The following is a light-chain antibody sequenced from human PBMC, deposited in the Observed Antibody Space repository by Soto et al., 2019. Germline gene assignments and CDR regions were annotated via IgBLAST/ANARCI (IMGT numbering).Light chain of an antibody. CDR3: QQYENLPIT. Sequence: DIQMTQSPSSLSASVGDRVTITCQASQDISNYLNWYQQKPGKAPKLLIFDAFSLETGVPSRFSGSGSGTDFTFTISSLQPEDIATYYCQQYENLPITCGQGTRLEIK. CDR2: DAF. J-gene: IGKJ5*01. CDR1: QDISNY. V-gene: IGKV1-33*01.